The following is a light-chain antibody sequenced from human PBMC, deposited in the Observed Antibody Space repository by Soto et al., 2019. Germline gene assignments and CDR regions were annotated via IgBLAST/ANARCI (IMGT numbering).Light chain of an antibody. CDR3: QQSHSTPYT. CDR1: QSISSH. J-gene: IGKJ2*01. CDR2: AAS. Sequence: DIQMTQSPSSLSASIGDRVTITCRAGQSISSHLTWYQQRPGKAPTLLIYAASSLQTGFPSRFSSSASGTDFTLTISSLQREDFATYYCQQSHSTPYTFGQGTKVDIK. V-gene: IGKV1-39*01.